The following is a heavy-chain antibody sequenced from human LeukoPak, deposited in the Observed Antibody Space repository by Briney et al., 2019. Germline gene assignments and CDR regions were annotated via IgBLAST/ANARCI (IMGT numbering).Heavy chain of an antibody. CDR3: ARRAYFDSSGYSPTSGYFDL. D-gene: IGHD3-22*01. CDR2: IYSNGIT. V-gene: IGHV4-4*08. CDR1: GGSIFSYY. Sequence: SETLSLTCTVSGGSIFSYYWNWIRRSPGKGLEWLGYIYSNGITNYSPSLRSRGTISIATSKNQFSLRLASVTAADTAIYYCARRAYFDSSGYSPTSGYFDLWGRGTLATVSS. J-gene: IGHJ2*01.